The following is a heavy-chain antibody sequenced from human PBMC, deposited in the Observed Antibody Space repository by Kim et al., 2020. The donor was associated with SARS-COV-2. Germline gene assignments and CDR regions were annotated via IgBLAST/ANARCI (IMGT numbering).Heavy chain of an antibody. J-gene: IGHJ4*02. V-gene: IGHV4-38-2*02. CDR1: GYSISSGYY. CDR3: ARGGYSYGSPFDY. D-gene: IGHD5-18*01. Sequence: SETLSLTCTVSGYSISSGYYWGWIRQPPGKGLEWIGSIYHSGSTYYNQSLKSRVTISVDTSKNQFSLKLSSVTAADTAVYYCARGGYSYGSPFDYWGQGT. CDR2: IYHSGST.